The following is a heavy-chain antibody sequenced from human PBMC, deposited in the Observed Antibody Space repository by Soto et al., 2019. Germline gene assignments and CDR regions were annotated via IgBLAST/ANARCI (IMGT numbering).Heavy chain of an antibody. CDR3: TTFLKCLEWLLPDY. J-gene: IGHJ4*02. D-gene: IGHD3-3*01. CDR2: IKSKTDGGTT. CDR1: GFTFSNAW. V-gene: IGHV3-15*01. Sequence: GWSLRLSCAASGFTFSNAWMSWVRQAPGKGLEWVGRIKSKTDGGTTDYAAPVKGRFTISRDDSKNTLYLQMNSLKTEVTAVYYCTTFLKCLEWLLPDYWGQGTLVTVSS.